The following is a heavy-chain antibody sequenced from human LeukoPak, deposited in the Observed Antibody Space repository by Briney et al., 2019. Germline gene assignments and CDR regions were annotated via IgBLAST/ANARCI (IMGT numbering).Heavy chain of an antibody. J-gene: IGHJ2*01. CDR1: GFTFSSYG. D-gene: IGHD1-26*01. V-gene: IGHV3-30*02. Sequence: GGSLRLSCAASGFTFSSYGVHWVRQAPGKGLEWVAFIRYDGSNKYYADSVKGRFTISRDNSKNTLYLQMNSLRAEDTAVYYCARDLVSWVGYFDIWGRGTLVTVSS. CDR2: IRYDGSNK. CDR3: ARDLVSWVGYFDI.